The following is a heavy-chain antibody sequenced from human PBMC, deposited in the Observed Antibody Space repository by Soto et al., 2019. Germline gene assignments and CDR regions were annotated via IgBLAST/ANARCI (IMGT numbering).Heavy chain of an antibody. CDR1: GFSLSTSGVG. CDR2: IYWDDDK. D-gene: IGHD3-10*01. Sequence: SGPTLVNPTQTLTLTCTFSGFSLSTSGVGVGWIRQPPGKALEWLTFIYWDDDKRNSPFLKSRLTITKDTSKNQVVLTMTNMDPVDTATYYCAHIASYYQFDWFDPWGQGILVTVSS. V-gene: IGHV2-5*02. J-gene: IGHJ5*02. CDR3: AHIASYYQFDWFDP.